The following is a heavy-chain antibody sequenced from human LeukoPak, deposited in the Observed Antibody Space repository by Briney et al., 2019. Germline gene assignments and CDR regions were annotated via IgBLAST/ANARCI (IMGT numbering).Heavy chain of an antibody. CDR3: ARDIVVGNAGWFDP. CDR1: GGSISSYY. V-gene: IGHV4-4*07. J-gene: IGHJ5*02. Sequence: SETLSLTCTVSGGSISSYYWSWIRQPAGKGLEWIGRIYTSGSTNYNPSLKSRVTMSVDTSKNQFSLKLSSVTAADTAVYYCARDIVVGNAGWFDPWGQGTLVTVSS. D-gene: IGHD2-2*01. CDR2: IYTSGST.